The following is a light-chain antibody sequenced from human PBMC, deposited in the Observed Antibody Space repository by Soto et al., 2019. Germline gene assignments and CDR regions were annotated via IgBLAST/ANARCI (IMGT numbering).Light chain of an antibody. J-gene: IGKJ2*01. CDR2: GAS. Sequence: LTQAPGTLSLSPGERATLSCRASQTVNSRHLNWYQHKPGPAPRLLIYGASIRATGIPDRFSGSRSGADFSLTITMLEPEDSAVYYCQQFDDSRPAFTFGQGTKLEI. CDR3: QQFDDSRPAFT. CDR1: QTVNSRH. V-gene: IGKV3-20*01.